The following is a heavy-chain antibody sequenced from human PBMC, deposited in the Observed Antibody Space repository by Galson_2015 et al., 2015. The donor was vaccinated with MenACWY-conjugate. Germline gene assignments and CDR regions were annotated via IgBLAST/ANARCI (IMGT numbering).Heavy chain of an antibody. V-gene: IGHV5-51*01. D-gene: IGHD1-26*01. J-gene: IGHJ6*02. CDR1: GYSFTHYW. Sequence: QSGAEVKKPGESLKISCKGSGYSFTHYWLGWVRQMPGKGLEWMGLFNPANSETRYSPSFQGQVTISADESISTAYLQWTSLKASDTAMYYCARHPPGGRGLDVWGRGTTVTVSS. CDR3: ARHPPGGRGLDV. CDR2: FNPANSET.